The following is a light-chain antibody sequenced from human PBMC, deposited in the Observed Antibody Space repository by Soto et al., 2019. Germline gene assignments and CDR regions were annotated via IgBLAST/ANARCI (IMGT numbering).Light chain of an antibody. J-gene: IGKJ5*01. V-gene: IGKV3-11*01. CDR1: QSVSSY. CDR2: DAI. CDR3: QQRSIWPPIT. Sequence: ETVVTQSPATLSLSPGESATLSCRTSQSVSSYLAWYQQKPGQAPRLLISDAINRATGIPARFSGSGSGTDFTLTISSLEPEDFAVYYCQQRSIWPPITFGPGTRLEIK.